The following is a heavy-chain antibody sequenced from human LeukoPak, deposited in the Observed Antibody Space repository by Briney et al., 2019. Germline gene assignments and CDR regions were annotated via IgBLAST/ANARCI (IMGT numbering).Heavy chain of an antibody. V-gene: IGHV1-18*01. CDR1: GYTFTSYG. CDR3: ARDLRIAAARYFDY. CDR2: ISAYNGNT. Sequence: VSVKVSCKASGYTFTSYGISWVRQAPGQGLEWMGWISAYNGNTNYAQKLQGRVTMTTDTSTSTAYMELRSLRSDDTAVYYCARDLRIAAARYFDYWGQGTLVTVSS. D-gene: IGHD6-13*01. J-gene: IGHJ4*02.